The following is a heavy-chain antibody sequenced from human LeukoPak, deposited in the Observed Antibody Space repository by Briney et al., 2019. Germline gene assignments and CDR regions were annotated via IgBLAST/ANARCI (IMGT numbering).Heavy chain of an antibody. V-gene: IGHV4-59*01. CDR2: IYYSGST. Sequence: SETLSLTCTVSGGSISNCYWSWIRQPPGKGLDWIGYIYYSGSTNYNPSLKSRATISVDTSKSQFSLKLSSVTAADTAVYYCARGYYDSGSHIDAFDIWGQGTMVTVSS. CDR1: GGSISNCY. CDR3: ARGYYDSGSHIDAFDI. D-gene: IGHD3-10*01. J-gene: IGHJ3*02.